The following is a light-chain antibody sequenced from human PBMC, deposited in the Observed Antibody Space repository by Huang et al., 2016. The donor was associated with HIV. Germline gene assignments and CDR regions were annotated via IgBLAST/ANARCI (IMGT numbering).Light chain of an antibody. CDR2: GAS. CDR3: QQYNNWPPLIT. V-gene: IGKV3-15*01. J-gene: IGKJ5*01. Sequence: EIVMTQSPATLSVSPGERATLSCRASQSVSSNFAWYQQKPGQAPRLLIYGASTRATGIPARVRGSGSGTEFTLTISSLQSEDFAVYYCQQYNNWPPLITFGQGTRLEIK. CDR1: QSVSSN.